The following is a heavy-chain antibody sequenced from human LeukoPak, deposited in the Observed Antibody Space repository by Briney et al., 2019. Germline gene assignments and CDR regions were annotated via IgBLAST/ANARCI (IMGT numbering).Heavy chain of an antibody. CDR1: GFTVSRNY. CDR2: ISGSGGST. J-gene: IGHJ5*02. CDR3: AKMDWFDP. V-gene: IGHV3-23*01. Sequence: GGSLRLSCAASGFTVSRNYMSWVRQAPGKGLEWVSAISGSGGSTYYADSVKGRFTISRDNSKNTLYLQMNSLRAEDTAVYYCAKMDWFDPWGQGTLVTVSS.